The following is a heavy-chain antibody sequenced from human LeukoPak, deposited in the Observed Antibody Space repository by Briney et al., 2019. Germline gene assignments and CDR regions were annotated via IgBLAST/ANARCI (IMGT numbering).Heavy chain of an antibody. Sequence: SETLSLTCTVSGGSISSYYWSWIRQPPGKGLEWIGYIYYSGSTNYNPSLKSRVTIPVDTSKNQFSLKLSSVTAADTAVYYCARAGGDGYNLGLDYWGQGTLVTVSS. D-gene: IGHD5-24*01. J-gene: IGHJ4*02. CDR3: ARAGGDGYNLGLDY. V-gene: IGHV4-59*01. CDR1: GGSISSYY. CDR2: IYYSGST.